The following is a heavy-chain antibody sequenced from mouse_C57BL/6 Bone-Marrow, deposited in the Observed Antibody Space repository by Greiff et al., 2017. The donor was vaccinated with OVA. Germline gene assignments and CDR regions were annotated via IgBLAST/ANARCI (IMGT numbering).Heavy chain of an antibody. Sequence: VQGVESGPGLVQPSQSLSITCTVSGFSLTSYGVHWVRQSPGKGLEWLGVIWSGGSTDYNAAFISRLSISKDNSKSQVFFKMNILQADDTAIYYCARNWYYSNSLYWYFDVLGTGTTVTVSS. V-gene: IGHV2-2*01. J-gene: IGHJ1*03. CDR1: GFSLTSYG. CDR3: ARNWYYSNSLYWYFDV. D-gene: IGHD2-5*01. CDR2: IWSGGST.